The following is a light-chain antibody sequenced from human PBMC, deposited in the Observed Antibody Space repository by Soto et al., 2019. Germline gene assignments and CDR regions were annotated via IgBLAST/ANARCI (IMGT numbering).Light chain of an antibody. CDR2: GAS. J-gene: IGKJ4*01. CDR3: QQDGTSSLT. V-gene: IGKV3-20*01. Sequence: EIVLTQSPGTLSLSPGERATLFCRASESVSSNYLAWYQQKPGQAPRLLIYGASSRATGIPDRFSGSGSGTDFTLTISRLEPEDFAVYYCQQDGTSSLTFGGGAKVEIK. CDR1: ESVSSNY.